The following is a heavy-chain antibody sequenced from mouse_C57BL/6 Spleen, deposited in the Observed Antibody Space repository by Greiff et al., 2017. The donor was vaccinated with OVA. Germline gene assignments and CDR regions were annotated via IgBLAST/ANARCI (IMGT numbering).Heavy chain of an antibody. CDR3: ARLVYSDHYALDD. Sequence: QVQLQQSGPELVKPGASVKISCTASGFAFSSYCMSWVKQRPGKGLEWIGRISPGDGDTNYHGKFKGKATLSADKSSSTAYMQLSSLTSEDTAVYDCARLVYSDHYALDDWGQGTSVTVSS. J-gene: IGHJ4*01. CDR2: ISPGDGDT. D-gene: IGHD2-13*01. V-gene: IGHV1-82*01. CDR1: GFAFSSYC.